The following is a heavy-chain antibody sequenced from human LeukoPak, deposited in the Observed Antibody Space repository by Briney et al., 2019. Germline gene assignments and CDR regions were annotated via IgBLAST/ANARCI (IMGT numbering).Heavy chain of an antibody. V-gene: IGHV1-24*01. D-gene: IGHD1-20*01. Sequence: ASVKVSCKVSGYTLTELSMHWVRQAPGKGLEWMGGFDPEDGETIYAQKFQGRVTMTEDTSTDTAYMELSSLRSEDTAVYYCATAYNFLPYAAEYFQHWGQGTLVTVSS. CDR1: GYTLTELS. CDR3: ATAYNFLPYAAEYFQH. J-gene: IGHJ1*01. CDR2: FDPEDGET.